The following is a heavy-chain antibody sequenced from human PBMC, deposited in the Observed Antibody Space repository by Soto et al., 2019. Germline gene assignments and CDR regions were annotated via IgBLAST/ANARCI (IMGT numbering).Heavy chain of an antibody. D-gene: IGHD6-6*01. V-gene: IGHV3-48*02. CDR2: ISSSSSTI. CDR3: ARGAARYPALYYYYYYMDV. CDR1: GFTFSSYS. Sequence: GGSLRLSCAASGFTFSSYSMNWVRQAPGKGLEWVSYISSSSSTIYYADSVKGRFTISRDNAKNSLYLQMNSLRDEDTAVYYCARGAARYPALYYYYYYMDVWGKGTTVTVSS. J-gene: IGHJ6*03.